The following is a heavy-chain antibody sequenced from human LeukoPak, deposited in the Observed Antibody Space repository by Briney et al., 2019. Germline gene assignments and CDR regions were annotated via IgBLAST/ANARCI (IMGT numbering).Heavy chain of an antibody. CDR2: IIPIFGTA. D-gene: IGHD1-26*01. CDR1: GGTFSSYA. J-gene: IGHJ4*02. V-gene: IGHV1-69*01. Sequence: SVKVSCKASGGTFSSYAISWVRQAPGQGLEWMGGIIPIFGTANYAQKFQGRVTITADESTSTAYMELSSLRSEDTAVYYCARAEGWELPSDYYFDYWGQGTLVTVSS. CDR3: ARAEGWELPSDYYFDY.